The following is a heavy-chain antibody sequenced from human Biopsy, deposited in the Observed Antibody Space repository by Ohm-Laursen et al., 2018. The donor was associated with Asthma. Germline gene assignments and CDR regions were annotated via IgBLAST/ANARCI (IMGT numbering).Heavy chain of an antibody. D-gene: IGHD6-6*01. Sequence: ETLSLTCIVSGDAMSTNGSYWGWIRQSPGKGLEWIGGIFYSGRTYYKPSLESRVTISADPSKNPFSLKVTSVTAADTAVYYCARAVSSSSYWYFDLWGRGDLVTVSS. J-gene: IGHJ2*01. CDR1: GDAMSTNGSY. CDR3: ARAVSSSSYWYFDL. V-gene: IGHV4-39*02. CDR2: IFYSGRT.